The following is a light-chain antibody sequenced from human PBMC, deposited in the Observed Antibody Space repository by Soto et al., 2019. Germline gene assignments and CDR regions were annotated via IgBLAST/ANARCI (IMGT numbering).Light chain of an antibody. V-gene: IGLV2-14*03. CDR3: SSSTTRGTRV. CDR1: NSDVGAYKP. Sequence: SVLKQPASVSGSPGQSSTISCTGKNSDVGAYKPVSWYQHHPGKAPKLMIYDVSYRPSGVSNRFSGSQSGNTASLTISGLQPEDESDYYCSSSTTRGTRVFGTGTKVTVL. J-gene: IGLJ1*01. CDR2: DVS.